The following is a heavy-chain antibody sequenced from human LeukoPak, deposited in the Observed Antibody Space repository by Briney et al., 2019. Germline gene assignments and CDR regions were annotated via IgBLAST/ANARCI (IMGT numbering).Heavy chain of an antibody. D-gene: IGHD6-13*01. CDR2: IYHSGST. CDR1: GGSISSSNW. Sequence: PSGTLSLTCAVSGGSISSSNWWSWVRQPPGKGLEWIGVIYHSGSTNYNPSLKSRVTISVDTSKNQFSLKLSSVTAADTAVYYCARDRPIAAAGLDYWGQGTLVTVSS. CDR3: ARDRPIAAAGLDY. V-gene: IGHV4-4*02. J-gene: IGHJ4*02.